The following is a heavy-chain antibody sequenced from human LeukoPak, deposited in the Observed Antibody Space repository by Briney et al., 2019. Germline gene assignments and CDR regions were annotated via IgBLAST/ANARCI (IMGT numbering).Heavy chain of an antibody. CDR2: IYPGDSDT. CDR1: GYSFTSYW. V-gene: IGHV5-51*01. J-gene: IGHJ6*02. D-gene: IGHD6-19*01. CDR3: ARAYSSYYYYYYGMDV. Sequence: GESLKISCKGSGYSFTSYWIGWVRQMPGKGLEWMGIIYPGDSDTRYSPSFQGQVTISADKSISTAYLQWSSLKASDTAMYYCARAYSSYYYYYYGMDVWGQGTTVTVSS.